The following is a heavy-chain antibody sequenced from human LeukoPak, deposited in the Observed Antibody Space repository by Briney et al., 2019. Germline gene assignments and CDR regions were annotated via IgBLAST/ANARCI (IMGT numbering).Heavy chain of an antibody. V-gene: IGHV4-30-4*01. CDR3: AREALANYYDSSGLDY. D-gene: IGHD3-22*01. Sequence: PSETLSLTCTVSGGSISSGDYSWSWIRQPPGKGLEWIGYIYYSGSTYYNPSLKSRVTISVDTSKNQFSLKLSSVTAADTAVYYCAREALANYYDSSGLDYWGQGTLVTVSS. J-gene: IGHJ4*02. CDR1: GGSISSGDYS. CDR2: IYYSGST.